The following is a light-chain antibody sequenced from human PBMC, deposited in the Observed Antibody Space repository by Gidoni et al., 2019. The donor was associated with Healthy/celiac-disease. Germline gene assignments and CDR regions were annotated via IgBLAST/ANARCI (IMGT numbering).Light chain of an antibody. V-gene: IGLV3-1*01. J-gene: IGLJ3*02. Sequence: SYELTQPPSVSVSTGQTASITCSGDKLGDKYACWYQQKPGKSPVLVIYQDSKRPSGIPERFSGSNSGNTATLTISGTQAMDEADYYCQAWDSSTWVFGGGTKLTVL. CDR2: QDS. CDR3: QAWDSSTWV. CDR1: KLGDKY.